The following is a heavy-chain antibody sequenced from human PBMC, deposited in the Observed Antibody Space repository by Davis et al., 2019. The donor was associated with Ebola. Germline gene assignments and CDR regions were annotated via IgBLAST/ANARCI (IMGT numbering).Heavy chain of an antibody. D-gene: IGHD3-10*01. CDR1: GFTFSSYA. CDR2: ISGSGGST. V-gene: IGHV3-23*01. J-gene: IGHJ4*02. Sequence: PGGSLRLSCAASGFTFSSYAMSWVRQAPGKGLEWVSAISGSGGSTYYADSVKGRFTISRDNSKNTLYLQMNSLRAEDTAVYYCAKDRPITMVQGVPFDYWGQGTLVTVSS. CDR3: AKDRPITMVQGVPFDY.